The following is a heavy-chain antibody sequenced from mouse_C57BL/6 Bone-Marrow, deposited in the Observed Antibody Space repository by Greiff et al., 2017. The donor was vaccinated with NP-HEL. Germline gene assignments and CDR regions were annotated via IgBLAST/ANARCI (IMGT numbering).Heavy chain of an antibody. CDR2: IYPRSGNT. CDR3: ARGRVTGLDY. D-gene: IGHD2-1*01. J-gene: IGHJ2*01. Sequence: VKLVESGAELARPGASVKLSCKASGYTFTSYGISWVKQRTGQGLEWIGEIYPRSGNTYYNEKFKGKATLTADKSSSTAYMELRSLTSEDSAVYFCARGRVTGLDYWGQGTTLTVSS. CDR1: GYTFTSYG. V-gene: IGHV1-81*01.